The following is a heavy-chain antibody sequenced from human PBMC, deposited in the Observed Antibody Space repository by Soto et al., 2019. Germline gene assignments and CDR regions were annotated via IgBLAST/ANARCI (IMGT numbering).Heavy chain of an antibody. V-gene: IGHV5-51*01. D-gene: IGHD3-3*01. J-gene: IGHJ6*02. Sequence: PGESLKISCKGSGYSFTSYWIGWVRQMPGKGLEWMGIIYPGDSDTRYSPSFQGQVTISADKSISTAYLQWSSLKASDTAMYYCAIFGSAYYYHYRMDVWGQGSKVPVSS. CDR3: AIFGSAYYYHYRMDV. CDR2: IYPGDSDT. CDR1: GYSFTSYW.